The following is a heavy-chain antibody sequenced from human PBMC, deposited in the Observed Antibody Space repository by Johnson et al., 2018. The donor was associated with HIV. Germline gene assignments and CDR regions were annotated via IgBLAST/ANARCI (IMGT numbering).Heavy chain of an antibody. V-gene: IGHV3-30*04. Sequence: QMLLVESGGGWVQPGRSLRLSCAASGFTFDDYAMHWVRQAPGKGLEWVSGITYDGRNKYYTDSVKGRFIISRDNSKNMTNLQMNGLSDEDTADYYCVRDQGSGWPTNAFDIWGRGTRVTVSS. CDR3: VRDQGSGWPTNAFDI. CDR1: GFTFDDYA. J-gene: IGHJ3*02. CDR2: ITYDGRNK. D-gene: IGHD6-19*01.